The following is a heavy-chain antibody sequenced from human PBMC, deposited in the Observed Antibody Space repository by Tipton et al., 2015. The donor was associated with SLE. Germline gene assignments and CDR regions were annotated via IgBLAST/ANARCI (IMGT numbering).Heavy chain of an antibody. D-gene: IGHD3-10*01. CDR3: ARGGRFRELSY. V-gene: IGHV4-34*01. CDR1: GGSFSGYY. Sequence: TLSLTCAVYGGSFSGYYWSWIRQPPGKGLEWIGEINHSGSTNYHPSLKSRVTISVDTSKNQFSLKLSSVTAADTAVYYCARGGRFRELSYWGQGTLVTVSS. J-gene: IGHJ4*02. CDR2: INHSGST.